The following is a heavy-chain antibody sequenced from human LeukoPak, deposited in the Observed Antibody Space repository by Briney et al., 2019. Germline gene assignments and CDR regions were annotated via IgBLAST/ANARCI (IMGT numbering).Heavy chain of an antibody. V-gene: IGHV3-33*01. Sequence: GGSLRLSCAASGFTFSSYGMHWVRQAPGKGLEWVAVIWYDGSNKYYADSVKGRFTISRDNAKNSLYLQMNSLRAEDTAVYYCAGGIAARVDYWGQGTLVTVSS. D-gene: IGHD6-6*01. CDR2: IWYDGSNK. J-gene: IGHJ4*02. CDR3: AGGIAARVDY. CDR1: GFTFSSYG.